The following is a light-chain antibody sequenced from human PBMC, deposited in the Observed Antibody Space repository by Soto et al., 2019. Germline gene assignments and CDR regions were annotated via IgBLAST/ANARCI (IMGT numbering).Light chain of an antibody. J-gene: IGLJ3*02. V-gene: IGLV2-14*01. CDR1: SSDIGGHNY. CDR3: SSYTSSGV. CDR2: EVS. Sequence: QSVLTQPASVSGSPGQSITISCTGTSSDIGGHNYVCWHQQHPGKAPKLIISEVSNRPSGVSNRFSGSKSGNTASLTISGLQAEDEADYYCSSYTSSGVFGGGTKLTVL.